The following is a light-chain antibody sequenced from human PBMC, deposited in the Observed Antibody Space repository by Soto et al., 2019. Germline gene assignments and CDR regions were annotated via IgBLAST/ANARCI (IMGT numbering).Light chain of an antibody. CDR2: DAS. V-gene: IGKV3-20*01. Sequence: EIVLTQSPATLSLSPGERATLSCRASQSVSSYLAWYQQKPGQAPRLLIYDASNRATGIPDRVSGSGSGTGFTLTITRLEPEDFAVYYCQQYGSSPITFGQGTRLEI. CDR1: QSVSSY. CDR3: QQYGSSPIT. J-gene: IGKJ5*01.